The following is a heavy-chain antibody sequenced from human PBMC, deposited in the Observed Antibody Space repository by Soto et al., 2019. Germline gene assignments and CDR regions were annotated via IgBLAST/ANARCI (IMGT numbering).Heavy chain of an antibody. V-gene: IGHV3-53*02. CDR1: GFTVSSNY. CDR3: ARDGESGYSYGLVAHWYFDL. D-gene: IGHD5-18*01. J-gene: IGHJ2*01. Sequence: EVQLVETGGGLIQPGGSLRLSCAASGFTVSSNYMSWVRQAPGKGLEWVSVIYSGGSTYYADSVKGRFTISRDNSKNTLYLQMNSLRAEDTAVYYCARDGESGYSYGLVAHWYFDLWGRGTLVTVSS. CDR2: IYSGGST.